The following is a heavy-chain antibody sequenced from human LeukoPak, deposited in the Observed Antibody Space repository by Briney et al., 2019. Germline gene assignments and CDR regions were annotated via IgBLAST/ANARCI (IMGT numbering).Heavy chain of an antibody. D-gene: IGHD3-10*01. CDR1: GFTFRNYV. CDR3: AREGYYGSGSPPSLYFDY. V-gene: IGHV3-30-3*01. Sequence: GGSLRLSCAASGFTFRNYVIHWVRQAPGKGLEWVAVTSSDLNVKLYADSVKGRFTISRDNSRSTLYLQMYSLRPEDTAIYHCAREGYYGSGSPPSLYFDYWGQGTLVTVSS. J-gene: IGHJ4*02. CDR2: TSSDLNVK.